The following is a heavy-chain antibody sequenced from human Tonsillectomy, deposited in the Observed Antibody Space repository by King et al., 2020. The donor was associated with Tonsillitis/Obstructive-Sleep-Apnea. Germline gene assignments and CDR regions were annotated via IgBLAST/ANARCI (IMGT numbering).Heavy chain of an antibody. CDR2: IRSKANSYAT. CDR3: TSGLGGDYYYYGMDV. Sequence: VQLVESGGGLVQPGGSLKLSCAASGFPFSGSAMHWVRQASGKGLEWVGRIRSKANSYATAYAASVKGRFTISRDDSKNTAYLQMNSLKTEDTAVYYCTSGLGGDYYYYGMDVWGQGTTVTVSS. CDR1: GFPFSGSA. V-gene: IGHV3-73*01. J-gene: IGHJ6*02. D-gene: IGHD3-16*01.